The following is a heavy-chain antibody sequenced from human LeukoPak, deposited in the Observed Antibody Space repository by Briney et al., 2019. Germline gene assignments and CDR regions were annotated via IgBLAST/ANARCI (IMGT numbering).Heavy chain of an antibody. J-gene: IGHJ5*01. CDR2: ISGSGGST. Sequence: SGGSLRLSCAVSGFTFSRYAMSWVRQAPGKGLEWVSAISGSGGSTYYADSVQARFTISRDNSKNTLYLQLNTLRAEDTAVYYCAKSKGGAHDSWGQGTLVTVSS. CDR3: AKSKGGAHDS. CDR1: GFTFSRYA. D-gene: IGHD3-16*01. V-gene: IGHV3-23*01.